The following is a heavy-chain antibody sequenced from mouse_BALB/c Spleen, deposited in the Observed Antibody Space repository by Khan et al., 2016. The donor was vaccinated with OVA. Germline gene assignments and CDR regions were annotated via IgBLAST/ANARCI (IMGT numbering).Heavy chain of an antibody. CDR2: IDPASGNI. V-gene: IGHV14-3*02. CDR1: GFNIKDTY. CDR3: VSPDWFAY. Sequence: EVKLMESGAELVKPGASVKLSCTASGFNIKDTYMHWVKQRPEQGLEWIGRIDPASGNIKYDPKFQGKATITADTSSNTAYLQLSSLTSDDTAVYYCVSPDWFAYWGQGTLVTVSS. J-gene: IGHJ3*01.